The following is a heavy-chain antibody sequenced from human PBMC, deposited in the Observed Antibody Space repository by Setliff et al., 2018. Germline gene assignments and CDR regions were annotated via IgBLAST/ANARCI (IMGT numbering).Heavy chain of an antibody. D-gene: IGHD6-6*01. CDR2: IYYSGTT. Sequence: PSETLSLTCTVPGGSISSISYYWGWIRQPPGKGLEWIGYIYYSGTTYYNPSLKSRVTISVDTSKNQFSLNMISVTAADTAVYYCARGRNVAARLLDSWGQGTLVTVSS. V-gene: IGHV4-39*01. CDR1: GGSISSISYY. J-gene: IGHJ4*02. CDR3: ARGRNVAARLLDS.